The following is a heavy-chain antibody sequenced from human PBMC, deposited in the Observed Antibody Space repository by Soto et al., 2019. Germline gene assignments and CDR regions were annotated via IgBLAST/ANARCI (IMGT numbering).Heavy chain of an antibody. CDR1: GFTFSSYS. D-gene: IGHD6-6*01. CDR2: ISSSSSYI. V-gene: IGHV3-21*01. J-gene: IGHJ5*02. CDR3: ARDMSIAARQVKWFDP. Sequence: GGSLRLSCAASGFTFSSYSMNWVRQAPGKGLEWVSSISSSSSYIYYADSVKGRFTISRDNAKNSLYLQMNSLRAEDTAVYYCARDMSIAARQVKWFDPWGQGTLVTVSS.